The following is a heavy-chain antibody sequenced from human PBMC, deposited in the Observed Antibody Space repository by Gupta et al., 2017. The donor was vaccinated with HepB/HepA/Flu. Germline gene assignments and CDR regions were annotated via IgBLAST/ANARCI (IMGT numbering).Heavy chain of an antibody. J-gene: IGHJ4*02. D-gene: IGHD1-20*01. V-gene: IGHV1-2*02. CDR1: VYTFTGYY. CDR2: INPNSGGT. Sequence: QVQLVQSGAAVQQPGSSVKVSCTSSVYTFTGYYMHWVRQAPGQGLEWMGWINPNSGGTNYAQKFQGRVTMTRDTSISTAYMELSRLRSDDKAVYYCARLLTGLSLDYWGQGTLVTVSS. CDR3: ARLLTGLSLDY.